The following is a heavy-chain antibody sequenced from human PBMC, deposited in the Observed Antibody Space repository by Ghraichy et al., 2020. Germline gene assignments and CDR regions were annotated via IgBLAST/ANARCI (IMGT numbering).Heavy chain of an antibody. CDR2: IYYSGST. J-gene: IGHJ6*02. D-gene: IGHD4-17*01. V-gene: IGHV4-59*01. CDR1: GGSISSYY. CDR3: ARDTSGYGDYYYYGMDV. Sequence: SETLSLTCTVSGGSISSYYWSWIRQPPGKGLEWIGYIYYSGSTNYNPSLKSRVTISVDTSKNQFSLKLSSVTAADTAVYYCARDTSGYGDYYYYGMDVWGQGTTVTVSS.